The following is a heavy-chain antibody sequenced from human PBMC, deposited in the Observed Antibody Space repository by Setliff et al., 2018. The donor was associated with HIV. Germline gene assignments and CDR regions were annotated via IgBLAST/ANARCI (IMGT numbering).Heavy chain of an antibody. J-gene: IGHJ4*02. CDR2: FDPEDGET. V-gene: IGHV1-24*01. D-gene: IGHD6-13*01. CDR3: ATATIWTSSSWSHYFDY. Sequence: ASVKVSCKVSGYTLTELSMHWVRQAPGKGLEWMGGFDPEDGETICAQKFQGRVTMTEDTSTDTAYMELSSLRSEDTAVYYCATATIWTSSSWSHYFDYWGQGTLVTVSS. CDR1: GYTLTELS.